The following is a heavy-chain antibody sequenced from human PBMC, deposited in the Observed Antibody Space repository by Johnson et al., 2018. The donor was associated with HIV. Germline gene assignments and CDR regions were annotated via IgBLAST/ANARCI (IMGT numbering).Heavy chain of an antibody. J-gene: IGHJ3*02. CDR1: GFTFSTYA. CDR3: ARATYYDSRDDAFDI. CDR2: ISGSAGST. Sequence: VQLVESGGGLVKPGGSLRLSCAASGFTFSTYAMYWVRQAPGKGLEWVSSISGSAGSTYYADSVKGRFTISRYNSKNTLYLQMNSLRAEDTAVYYCARATYYDSRDDAFDIWGQGTMVTVSS. D-gene: IGHD3-22*01. V-gene: IGHV3-23*04.